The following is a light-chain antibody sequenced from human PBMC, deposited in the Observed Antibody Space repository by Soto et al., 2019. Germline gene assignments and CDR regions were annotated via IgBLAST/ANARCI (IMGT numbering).Light chain of an antibody. Sequence: DIQMTQSPSTLSGSVGDRVTITCRASQTISSWLAWYQQKPGKAPKLLIYKASTLKSGVPSRFSGSGSGTDFTLTISNLQPEDFATYYCQQATSFPRTFGQGTKVDIK. J-gene: IGKJ1*01. CDR3: QQATSFPRT. CDR1: QTISSW. V-gene: IGKV1-5*03. CDR2: KAS.